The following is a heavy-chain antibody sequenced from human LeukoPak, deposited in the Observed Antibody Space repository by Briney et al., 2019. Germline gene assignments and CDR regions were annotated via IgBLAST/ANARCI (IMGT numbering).Heavy chain of an antibody. CDR3: AKWGDYDVLTGYYVPDY. CDR2: ILGSGGST. D-gene: IGHD3-9*01. J-gene: IGHJ4*02. Sequence: GASLRLSCAASGFTFSNYAMSWVRQAPGKGLEWVSAILGSGGSTYYADSVKGRFTVSRDNSKSTLYLQMNSPRAEDTALYYCAKWGDYDVLTGYYVPDYWGQGTLVTVSS. V-gene: IGHV3-23*01. CDR1: GFTFSNYA.